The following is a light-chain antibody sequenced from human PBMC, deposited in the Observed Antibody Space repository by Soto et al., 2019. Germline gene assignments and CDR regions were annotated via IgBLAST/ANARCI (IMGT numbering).Light chain of an antibody. J-gene: IGKJ2*01. CDR3: HRYNGC. CDR2: DAS. Sequence: DVHMTQYPSTLSASVGDRVTITCRASESIATWLAWYRQKPGKAPELLIYDASRLESGVPSRFSAGGSGTEFTLTISGLQPDDFATYYFHRYNGCFGQGTKLEI. V-gene: IGKV1-5*01. CDR1: ESIATW.